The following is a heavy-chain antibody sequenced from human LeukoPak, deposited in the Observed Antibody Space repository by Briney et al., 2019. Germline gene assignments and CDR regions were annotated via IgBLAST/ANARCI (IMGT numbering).Heavy chain of an antibody. D-gene: IGHD1-26*01. CDR1: GYTFTGYY. J-gene: IGHJ4*02. CDR2: INPNSGGT. Sequence: ASVKVSCKASGYTFTGYYMHWVRQAPGQGLEWMGWINPNSGGTNYAQKFQGRVTMTRDTSISTAYMELSRLRSDDTAVYYCARGHPEQYSGSYPHFDYWGQGTLVTVSS. CDR3: ARGHPEQYSGSYPHFDY. V-gene: IGHV1-2*02.